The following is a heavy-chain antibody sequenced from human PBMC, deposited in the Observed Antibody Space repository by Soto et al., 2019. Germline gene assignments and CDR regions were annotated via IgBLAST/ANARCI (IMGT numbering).Heavy chain of an antibody. CDR1: GFTFRSYA. D-gene: IGHD3-10*01. J-gene: IGHJ4*02. CDR2: ISGSGDNR. Sequence: GGSLRLSCAASGFTFRSYAMTWVRQAPGKGLEWVSIISGSGDNRYYADSVKGRFTISRDNSKNTLYLQVSSLRAEDTAVYYCAKEVYYGSGSLDCWGQGTLVTVSS. CDR3: AKEVYYGSGSLDC. V-gene: IGHV3-23*01.